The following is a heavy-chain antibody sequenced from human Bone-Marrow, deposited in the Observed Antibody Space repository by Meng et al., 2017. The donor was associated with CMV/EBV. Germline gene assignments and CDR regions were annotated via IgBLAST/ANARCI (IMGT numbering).Heavy chain of an antibody. J-gene: IGHJ6*02. CDR3: AKDIGRATVTLHYYYYGMDV. Sequence: GESLKISCAASGFTFSSYSMNWVRQAPGKGLEWVSLIYNGDSTFYADSVKGRFTISRDNSKNTLYLQMNSLRAEDTAVYYCAKDIGRATVTLHYYYYGMDVWGQGTTVTVSS. D-gene: IGHD4-11*01. CDR1: GFTFSSYS. V-gene: IGHV3-NL1*01. CDR2: IYNGDST.